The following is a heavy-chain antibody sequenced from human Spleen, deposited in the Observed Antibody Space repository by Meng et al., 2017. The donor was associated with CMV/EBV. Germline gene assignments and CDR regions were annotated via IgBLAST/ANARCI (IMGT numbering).Heavy chain of an antibody. V-gene: IGHV3-30*02. CDR1: GITFTSYG. J-gene: IGHJ4*02. CDR3: AKETAGPVY. D-gene: IGHD6-19*01. Sequence: GESLKISCAASGITFTSYGMHWVRQAPGKGLEWLAFIRYDGSNIYYADSVKGRFTISRDNSKNTLYLQMNSLRAEDTALYFCAKETAGPVYWGQGTLVTVSS. CDR2: IRYDGSNI.